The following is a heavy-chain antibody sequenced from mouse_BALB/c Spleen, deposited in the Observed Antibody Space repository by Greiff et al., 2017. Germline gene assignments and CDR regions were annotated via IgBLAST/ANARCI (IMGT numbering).Heavy chain of an antibody. CDR2: ISSGGST. CDR1: GFTFSSYA. Sequence: EVMLVESGGGLVKPGGSLKLSCAASGFTFSSYAMSWVRQTPEKRLEWVASISSGGSTYYPDSVKGRFTISRDNARNILYLQMSSLKSEDTAMYYCARGNFDVWGAGTTVTVSS. CDR3: ARGNFDV. V-gene: IGHV5-6-5*01. J-gene: IGHJ1*01.